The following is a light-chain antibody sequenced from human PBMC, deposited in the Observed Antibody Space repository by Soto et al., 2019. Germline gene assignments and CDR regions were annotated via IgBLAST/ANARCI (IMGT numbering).Light chain of an antibody. V-gene: IGKV1-27*01. Sequence: DIQMTQSPSALSASVGDRVTIIAGGIRATGNYLAGYQKKPGKAPKRFIYSASTLQSGVPSRFSGSGSGTDFTLSISSLQPEDFATYYGQKYNSAPVPFGQGTKLEIK. CDR2: SAS. CDR3: QKYNSAPVP. CDR1: RATGNY. J-gene: IGKJ2*01.